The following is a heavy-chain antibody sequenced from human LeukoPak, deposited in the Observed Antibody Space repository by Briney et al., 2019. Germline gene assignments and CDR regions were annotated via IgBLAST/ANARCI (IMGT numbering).Heavy chain of an antibody. V-gene: IGHV3-23*01. CDR2: INGGGDTT. CDR3: AKALDTYGYMRFDF. CDR1: GFTFVSYA. Sequence: GGSLRLSCAASGFTFVSYAMTWVRQAPGKGLEWVAAINGGGDTTYYAHSVKGRFTISRDKSKNTIYLQMNSLRAEDTALYYCAKALDTYGYMRFDFWGQGTLVTVSS. D-gene: IGHD5-18*01. J-gene: IGHJ4*02.